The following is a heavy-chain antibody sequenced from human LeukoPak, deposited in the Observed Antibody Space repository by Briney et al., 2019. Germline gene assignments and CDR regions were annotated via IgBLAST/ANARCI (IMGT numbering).Heavy chain of an antibody. V-gene: IGHV3-74*01. CDR1: GFAFSAYW. CDR3: VRDLILVWTPGDDFDF. D-gene: IGHD3-16*01. Sequence: GGSLRLSCAASGFAFSAYWMHWVRQAPGKGLEWISRINEDATTITYADSVKGRFIVSRDNSKKSLYLQMNNLRAEDTAVYYCVRDLILVWTPGDDFDFWGQGTLVIVSS. CDR2: INEDATTI. J-gene: IGHJ4*02.